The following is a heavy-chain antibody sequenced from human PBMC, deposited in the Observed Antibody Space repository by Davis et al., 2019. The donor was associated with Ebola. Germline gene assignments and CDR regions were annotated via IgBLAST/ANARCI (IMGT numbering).Heavy chain of an antibody. V-gene: IGHV3-66*01. J-gene: IGHJ5*02. CDR1: GFTVSSNY. Sequence: GESLKISCAASGFTVSSNYMSWVRQAPGKELEWVSVIYSGGSTYYADSVKGRFTISRDNSKNTLYLQMNSLRAEDTAVYYCARGDKVDPWGQGTLVTVSS. CDR2: IYSGGST. D-gene: IGHD2-21*01. CDR3: ARGDKVDP.